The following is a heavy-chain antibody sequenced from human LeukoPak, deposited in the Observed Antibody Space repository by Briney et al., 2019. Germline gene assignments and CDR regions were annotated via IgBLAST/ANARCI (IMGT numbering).Heavy chain of an antibody. J-gene: IGHJ6*03. Sequence: ASVKVSCKAPGYTFTSYGISWVRQAPGQGLEWMGWISAYNGNTNYAQKLQGRVTMTTDTSTSTAYMELRSLRSDDTAVYYCGIAVAGYYYYYMDVWGKGTTVTVSS. CDR3: GIAVAGYYYYYMDV. CDR2: ISAYNGNT. V-gene: IGHV1-18*01. D-gene: IGHD6-19*01. CDR1: GYTFTSYG.